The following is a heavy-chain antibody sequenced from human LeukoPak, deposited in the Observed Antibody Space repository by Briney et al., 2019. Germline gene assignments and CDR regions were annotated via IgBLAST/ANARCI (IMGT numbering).Heavy chain of an antibody. CDR3: ARQLPAGNDALDI. D-gene: IGHD2-15*01. CDR1: GVYIYSSTYY. J-gene: IGHJ3*02. Sequence: SETLSLTCTVSGVYIYSSTYYWAWIRQPPGKGLEFIGRIYYNENTHSNPSSRSRLTTSADTTTNQFSLRLNSVPDADTAVYYCARQLPAGNDALDIWGKGTMVTASS. V-gene: IGHV4-39*01. CDR2: IYYNENT.